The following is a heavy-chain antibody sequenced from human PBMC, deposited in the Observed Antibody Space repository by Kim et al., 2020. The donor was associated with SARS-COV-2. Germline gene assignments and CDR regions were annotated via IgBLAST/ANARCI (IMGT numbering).Heavy chain of an antibody. V-gene: IGHV4-4*02. CDR1: GDSINSINW. J-gene: IGHJ4*02. Sequence: ATLSLTCAVSGDSINSINWWSWVRQPPGKGLEWIGEIHHSGNTNYNQSLKSRVSISVDNSNNLFSLRLSSVTAADTAVYYCARLRTDSGSYFRFDYWGQGTLVTVSS. CDR3: ARLRTDSGSYFRFDY. D-gene: IGHD1-26*01. CDR2: IHHSGNT.